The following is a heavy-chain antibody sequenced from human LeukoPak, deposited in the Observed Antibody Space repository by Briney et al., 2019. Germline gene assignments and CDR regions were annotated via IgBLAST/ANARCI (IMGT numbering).Heavy chain of an antibody. J-gene: IGHJ4*02. CDR3: AGTYYYDSSGYYHYSL. CDR2: IYYSGST. V-gene: IGHV4-39*07. D-gene: IGHD3-22*01. Sequence: SETLSLTCTVSGGSISSSSYYWGWIRQPPGKGLEWIGSIYYSGSTYYNPSLKSRVTISVDTSKNQFSLKLSSVTAADTAVYYCAGTYYYDSSGYYHYSLWDQGTLVTVSS. CDR1: GGSISSSSYY.